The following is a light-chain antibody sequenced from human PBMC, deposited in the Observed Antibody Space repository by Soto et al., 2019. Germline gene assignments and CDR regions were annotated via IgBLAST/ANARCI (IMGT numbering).Light chain of an antibody. J-gene: IGKJ1*01. CDR1: QSVSSN. V-gene: IGKV3D-15*01. Sequence: EIVMTQSPATLSVSPGERATLSCRASQSVSSNLAWYQQKPGQAPRLLIYGASTWATGIPAWFSGSGSGTEFTLTISSLQSEDFAVYYCQQYNNWPWTFGQGTKVEIK. CDR3: QQYNNWPWT. CDR2: GAS.